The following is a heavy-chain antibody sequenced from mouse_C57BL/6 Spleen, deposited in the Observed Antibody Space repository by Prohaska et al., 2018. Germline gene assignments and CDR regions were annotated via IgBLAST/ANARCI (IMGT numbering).Heavy chain of an antibody. J-gene: IGHJ3*01. D-gene: IGHD1-1*01. CDR3: ARSWHYGSSYVIAY. CDR2: IDPSDSET. Sequence: GNIDPSDSETHYNQKFKDKATLTVDTSSSTAYMQLSSLPSEDSAVYYCARSWHYGSSYVIAYWGQGTLVTVSA. V-gene: IGHV1-52*01.